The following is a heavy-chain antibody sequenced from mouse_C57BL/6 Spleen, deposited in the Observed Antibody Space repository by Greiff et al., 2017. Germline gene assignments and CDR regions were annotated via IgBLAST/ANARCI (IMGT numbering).Heavy chain of an antibody. CDR3: ARSGGSSYYYSMDY. J-gene: IGHJ4*01. CDR2: IRNKANGYTT. Sequence: EVKVVESGGGLVQPGGSLSLSCAASGFTFTDYSMSWVRQPPGKALEWLGFIRNKANGYTTEYSSSVKGRFTISRDNSQSILYLQMKALRAEDSATYYCARSGGSSYYYSMDYWGQGTSVTVSS. CDR1: GFTFTDYS. D-gene: IGHD1-1*01. V-gene: IGHV7-3*01.